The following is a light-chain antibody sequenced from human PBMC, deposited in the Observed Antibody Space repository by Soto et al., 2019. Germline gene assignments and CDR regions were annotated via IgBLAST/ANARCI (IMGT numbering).Light chain of an antibody. J-gene: IGKJ2*01. Sequence: DIQMTQSPSTLSASVGDRVTITCRASQSINSWLAWYQQKPGKAPKLLIYGASSLESGVPSRFSGSGSVTEFTLTIDSLQPDDFATYYCQQYSSSSPTFGQGTKLEI. CDR3: QQYSSSSPT. CDR2: GAS. V-gene: IGKV1-5*01. CDR1: QSINSW.